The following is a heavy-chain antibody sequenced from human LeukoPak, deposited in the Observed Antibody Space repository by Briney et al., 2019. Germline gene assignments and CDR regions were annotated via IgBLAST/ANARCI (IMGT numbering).Heavy chain of an antibody. CDR2: IYYSGST. CDR1: GGAISSSSYY. D-gene: IGHD3-10*01. V-gene: IGHV4-39*01. CDR3: ARASVYGSSYYFDY. Sequence: PSETLSLTCTVSGGAISSSSYYWRWIRQPPGTGLEWIGSIYYSGSTYYNPSLTSRVTISVDTSKNQFSLKLSSVTAADTAVYYCARASVYGSSYYFDYWGQGTLVTVSS. J-gene: IGHJ4*02.